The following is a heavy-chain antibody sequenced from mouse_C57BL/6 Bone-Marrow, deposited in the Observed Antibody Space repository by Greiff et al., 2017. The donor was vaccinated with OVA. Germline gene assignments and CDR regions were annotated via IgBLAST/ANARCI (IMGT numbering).Heavy chain of an antibody. CDR1: GYTFTGYW. V-gene: IGHV1-9*01. J-gene: IGHJ1*03. CDR3: AVFLIYRGYFDV. D-gene: IGHD2-1*01. CDR2: ILPGSGST. Sequence: QVQLQQSGAELMKPGASVKLSCKATGYTFTGYWIEWVKQRPGHGLEWIGEILPGSGSTNYNEKFKGKATFTEDTSSNTAYMQLSSLTTEDSAIYYCAVFLIYRGYFDVWGTGTTVTVSS.